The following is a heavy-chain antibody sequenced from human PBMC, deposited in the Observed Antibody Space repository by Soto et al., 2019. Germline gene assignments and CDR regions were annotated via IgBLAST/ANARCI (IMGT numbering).Heavy chain of an antibody. Sequence: GGSLRLSCAASGFTFSNCWMHWVRQPPGKGLVWVALISSDGITISYADSVKGRFTISRDNAKNTLYLQMNSLRAEDTATYYCVRARGYYGMDVWGQGTAVTVSS. CDR1: GFTFSNCW. CDR2: ISSDGITI. V-gene: IGHV3-74*01. J-gene: IGHJ6*02. CDR3: VRARGYYGMDV.